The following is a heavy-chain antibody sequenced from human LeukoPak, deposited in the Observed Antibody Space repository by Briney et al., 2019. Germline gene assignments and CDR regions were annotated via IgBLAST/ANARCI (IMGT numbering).Heavy chain of an antibody. CDR3: ARGYYDILTGWFPSDAFDI. CDR2: ISAYNGNT. V-gene: IGHV1-18*04. J-gene: IGHJ3*02. CDR1: GYTFTSYG. D-gene: IGHD3-9*01. Sequence: ASVKVSCKASGYTFTSYGISWVRQAPGQGLEWMGWISAYNGNTNYAQKLQGRVTMTTDTSTSTAYMELRGLRSDDTAVYYCARGYYDILTGWFPSDAFDIWGQGTMVTVSS.